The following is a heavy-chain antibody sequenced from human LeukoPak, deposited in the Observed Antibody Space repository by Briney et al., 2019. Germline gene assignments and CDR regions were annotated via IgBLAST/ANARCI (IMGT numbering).Heavy chain of an antibody. CDR2: IFYNGST. J-gene: IGHJ4*02. V-gene: IGHV4-59*01. CDR1: GGSISSYY. D-gene: IGHD1-26*01. Sequence: SETLSLTCTVSGGSISSYYWSWIRQPPGKGLEWVGYIFYNGSTHYNPSLKSRVTISLDTSKNQFSLKLASVTAADTAVYYCAREGGSYGGDFDYWGQGTLVTVSS. CDR3: AREGGSYGGDFDY.